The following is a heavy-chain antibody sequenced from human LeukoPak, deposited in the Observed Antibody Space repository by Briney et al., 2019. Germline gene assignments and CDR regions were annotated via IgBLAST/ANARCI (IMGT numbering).Heavy chain of an antibody. CDR3: ASLRFEDSYFDF. CDR2: IYQSGHA. J-gene: IGHJ4*02. Sequence: SETLSLTCKVSNYSVRSDLHWSWIRQSPGRGLEWIASIYQSGHAYYSPSLKSRVLISFDTSKKELSLKINSVTATDTALYYCASLRFEDSYFDFWGQGTQVTVSS. CDR1: NYSVRSDLH. V-gene: IGHV4-38-2*02.